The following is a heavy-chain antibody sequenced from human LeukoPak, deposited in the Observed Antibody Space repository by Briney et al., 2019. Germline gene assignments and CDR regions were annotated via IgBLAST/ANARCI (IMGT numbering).Heavy chain of an antibody. CDR3: ASKAGTSFDH. J-gene: IGHJ4*02. Sequence: SETLSLTCTVSGGSISSSSYYWGWIRQPPGKGLEWIGSIYYSGSTYYNPSLKSRVTISVDTSKNQFSLKLSSVTAADTAVYYCASKAGTSFDHWGQGTLVTVSS. CDR2: IYYSGST. D-gene: IGHD2-2*01. V-gene: IGHV4-39*01. CDR1: GGSISSSSYY.